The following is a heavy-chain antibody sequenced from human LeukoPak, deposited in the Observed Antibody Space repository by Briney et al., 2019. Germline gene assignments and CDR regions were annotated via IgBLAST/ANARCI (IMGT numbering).Heavy chain of an antibody. Sequence: QSGGSLRLSCAASGFTFSSYAMSWVRQAPGKGLEWVSAISGSGGSTYYADSVKGRFTISRDNSKNTLYLQMNSLRAEDTAVYYCAKDGREFYDFWSGHLDVWGQGTTVTVSS. V-gene: IGHV3-23*01. CDR2: ISGSGGST. CDR3: AKDGREFYDFWSGHLDV. CDR1: GFTFSSYA. D-gene: IGHD3-3*01. J-gene: IGHJ6*02.